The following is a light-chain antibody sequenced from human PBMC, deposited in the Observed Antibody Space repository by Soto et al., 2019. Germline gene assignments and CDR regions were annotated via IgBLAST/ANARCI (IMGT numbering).Light chain of an antibody. CDR1: QSISSY. V-gene: IGKV1-39*01. CDR3: QQSYSTSWT. Sequence: DIQMTQSRSSLSASVGDRVTITCLASQSISSYLNWYQQKPGKAPKLLIYAASSLQSGVPSRFSGSGSGTDLTLTISSLQPQDFATYYCQQSYSTSWTLG. J-gene: IGKJ1*01. CDR2: AAS.